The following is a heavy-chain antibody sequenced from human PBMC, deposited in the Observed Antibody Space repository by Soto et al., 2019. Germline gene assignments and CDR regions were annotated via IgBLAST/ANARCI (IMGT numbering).Heavy chain of an antibody. V-gene: IGHV3-30-3*01. CDR2: ISYDGSNK. J-gene: IGHJ6*02. CDR1: GFTFSSYA. Sequence: GGSLRLSCAASGFTFSSYAMHWVRQAPGKGLEWVAVISYDGSNKYYADSVKGRFTISRDNSKNTLYLQMNSLRAEDTAVYYCARGPFMVRGDQNSYYYYGMDVWGQGTTVTVSS. CDR3: ARGPFMVRGDQNSYYYYGMDV. D-gene: IGHD3-10*01.